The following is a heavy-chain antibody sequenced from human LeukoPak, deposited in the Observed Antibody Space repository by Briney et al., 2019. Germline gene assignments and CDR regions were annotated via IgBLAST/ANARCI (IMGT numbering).Heavy chain of an antibody. Sequence: HPGRSLRLSCAASGFTFSSYGMHWVRQAPGKGLEWVAVIWYDGSNKYYADSVKGRFTISRDNSKNMVHLQMNSLTGEDTALYYCVRRGDASSGWGDHDFWGQGALATVSS. J-gene: IGHJ4*02. CDR1: GFTFSSYG. CDR3: VRRGDASSGWGDHDF. CDR2: IWYDGSNK. V-gene: IGHV3-33*01. D-gene: IGHD6-19*01.